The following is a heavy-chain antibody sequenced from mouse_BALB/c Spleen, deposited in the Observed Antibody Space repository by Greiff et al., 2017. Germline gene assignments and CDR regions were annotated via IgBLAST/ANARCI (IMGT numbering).Heavy chain of an antibody. CDR2: IDPYYGGT. CDR3: ARGGRVYGSSHEGAMDY. Sequence: EVQLQQSGPELEKPGASVKISCKASGYSFTGYNMNWVKQSNGKSLEWIGNIDPYYGGTSYNQKFKGKATLTVDKSSSTAYMQLKSLTSEDSAVYYCARGGRVYGSSHEGAMDYWGQGTSVTVSS. V-gene: IGHV1-39*01. D-gene: IGHD1-1*01. CDR1: GYSFTGYN. J-gene: IGHJ4*01.